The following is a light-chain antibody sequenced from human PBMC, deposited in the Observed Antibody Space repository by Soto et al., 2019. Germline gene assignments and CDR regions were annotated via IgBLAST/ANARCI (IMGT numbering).Light chain of an antibody. Sequence: QSALTQPPSASGSPGQSVTISCTGTSSDVGGYNYVSWYQQHPGKAPKLMIYEVSKRPSRVPDRFSGSKSGNTASLTVSGLQAEDEADYYCSSYAGSNIVFGGGTKLTVL. J-gene: IGLJ2*01. CDR1: SSDVGGYNY. CDR3: SSYAGSNIV. V-gene: IGLV2-8*01. CDR2: EVS.